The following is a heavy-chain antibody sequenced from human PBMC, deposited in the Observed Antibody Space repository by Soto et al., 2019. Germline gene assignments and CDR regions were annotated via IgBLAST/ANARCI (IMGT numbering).Heavy chain of an antibody. D-gene: IGHD2-2*01. CDR3: ARGSIVVVPAAIAYYGMDV. CDR2: IWYDGSNK. J-gene: IGHJ6*02. V-gene: IGHV3-33*01. CDR1: GFTFSSYG. Sequence: GGSLRLSCAASGFTFSSYGMHWVRQAPGKGLEWVAVIWYDGSNKYYADSVKGRFTISRDNSKNTLYLQMNSLRAEDTAVYYCARGSIVVVPAAIAYYGMDVWGQGTTVT.